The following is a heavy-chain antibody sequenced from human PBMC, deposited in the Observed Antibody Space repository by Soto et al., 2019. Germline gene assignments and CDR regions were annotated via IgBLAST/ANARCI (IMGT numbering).Heavy chain of an antibody. CDR3: ARGMTMVRGIIFPAYSGMDV. CDR1: GGSFSGYY. CDR2: INRSGGT. D-gene: IGHD3-10*01. J-gene: IGHJ6*02. V-gene: IGHV4-34*01. Sequence: QVQLQQWGAGLLKPSETLSLTCVVSGGSFSGYYWSWIRQPPGKGLEWIGEINRSGGTDYNPSLQSRVTISVDTSKNQFSLRLSSVTAADTAVYYCARGMTMVRGIIFPAYSGMDVWGQGTTVTVSS.